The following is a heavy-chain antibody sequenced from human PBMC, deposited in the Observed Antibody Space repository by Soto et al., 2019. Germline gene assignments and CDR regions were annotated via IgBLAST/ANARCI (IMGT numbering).Heavy chain of an antibody. D-gene: IGHD1-1*01. Sequence: SETLSLTCTVSGASISGYYWSWIRKSAGKGLEWIGRIYATGTTNYNPSLKSRVMMSVDTSKKQFSLKLRSVTAADTAVYYCVRDGTKTLRDWFDPWGQGISVTVSS. CDR1: GASISGYY. CDR3: VRDGTKTLRDWFDP. CDR2: IYATGTT. V-gene: IGHV4-4*07. J-gene: IGHJ5*02.